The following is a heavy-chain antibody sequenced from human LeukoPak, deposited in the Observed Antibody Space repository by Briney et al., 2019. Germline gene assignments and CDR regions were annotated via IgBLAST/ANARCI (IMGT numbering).Heavy chain of an antibody. Sequence: PSETLSLTCAVYGGSFSGYYWSWIRQPPGKGLEWIGEINHSGSTNYNPSLKSRVTISVDTSKNQFSLKLSSVTAADTAVYYCARRGLETTAMVGLYYYYYMDVWGKGTTVTISS. J-gene: IGHJ6*03. CDR3: ARRGLETTAMVGLYYYYYMDV. CDR2: INHSGST. D-gene: IGHD5-18*01. CDR1: GGSFSGYY. V-gene: IGHV4-34*01.